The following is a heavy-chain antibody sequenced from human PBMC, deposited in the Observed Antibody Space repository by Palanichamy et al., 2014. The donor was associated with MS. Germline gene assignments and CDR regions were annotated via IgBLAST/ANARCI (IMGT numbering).Heavy chain of an antibody. D-gene: IGHD3-16*01. Sequence: LVEAGGGLVQPGGSLRLSCAASGFTFSDHYLDWVRQAPGKGLEGVARVRNKANSYSTDYAASVRGRFTISRDDSKNSLYLQMNSLKTEDTAVYYCARVRLGVTKILDYWGQGTLVTVSS. V-gene: IGHV3-72*01. CDR2: VRNKANSYST. CDR3: ARVRLGVTKILDY. J-gene: IGHJ4*02. CDR1: GFTFSDHY.